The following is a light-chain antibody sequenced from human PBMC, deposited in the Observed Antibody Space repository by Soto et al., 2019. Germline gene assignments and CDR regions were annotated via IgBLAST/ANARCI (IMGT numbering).Light chain of an antibody. CDR2: DVN. J-gene: IGLJ1*01. V-gene: IGLV2-8*01. CDR1: SSDIGAYNY. Sequence: QSALTQPPSASGSPGQSVTISCTGTSSDIGAYNYVSWYQQHPGRAPRRILYDVNQRPSGVPDRFSGSKSGNTASLTVSGLQGEDEADYYCPSYAGSNPYVFGTGTKRTVL. CDR3: PSYAGSNPYV.